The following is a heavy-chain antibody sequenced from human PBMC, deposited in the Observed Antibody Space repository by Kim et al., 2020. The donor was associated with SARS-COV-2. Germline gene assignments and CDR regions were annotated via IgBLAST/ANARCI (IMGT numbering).Heavy chain of an antibody. CDR3: ALSSSSRSY. J-gene: IGHJ4*02. CDR1: GGSFSGYY. Sequence: SETLSLTCAVYGGSFSGYYWSWIRQPPGKGLEWIGEINHSGSTNYNPSLKSRVTISVDTSKNQFSLKLSSVTAADTAVYYCALSSSSRSYWGQGTLVTVSS. V-gene: IGHV4-34*01. CDR2: INHSGST. D-gene: IGHD6-6*01.